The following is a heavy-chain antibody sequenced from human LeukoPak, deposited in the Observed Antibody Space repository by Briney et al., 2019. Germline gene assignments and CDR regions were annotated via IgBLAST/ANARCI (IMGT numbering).Heavy chain of an antibody. CDR3: AREGGFYRPLDY. CDR2: VHLDGRT. V-gene: IGHV4-4*02. CDR1: CGSVSSTNW. D-gene: IGHD6-25*01. J-gene: IGHJ4*02. Sequence: PSETLSLTCGVSCGSVSSTNWWTWIRQPPGKGLEWIGEVHLDGRTNFSPSLKSRLTMSVDLSENHVSLKLTSVTAADTAVYYCAREGGFYRPLDYSGQGTLVTVSS.